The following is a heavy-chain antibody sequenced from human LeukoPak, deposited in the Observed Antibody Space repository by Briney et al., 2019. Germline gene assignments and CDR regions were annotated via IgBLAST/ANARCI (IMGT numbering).Heavy chain of an antibody. D-gene: IGHD1-26*01. V-gene: IGHV3-23*01. CDR1: GFTFNNYA. J-gene: IGHJ4*02. CDR2: ISGSGGST. Sequence: GGSLRLSCAASGFTFNNYAMSWVRQAPGKGLEWVSAISGSGGSTYYADSVKGRFTISRDNSKNTLYLQMNSLRAEDTAVYYCAKVPMIYLYSGSYYDYWGQGTLVTVSS. CDR3: AKVPMIYLYSGSYYDY.